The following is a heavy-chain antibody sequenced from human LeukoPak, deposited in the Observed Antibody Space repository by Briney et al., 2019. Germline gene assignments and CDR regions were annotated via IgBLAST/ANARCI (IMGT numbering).Heavy chain of an antibody. CDR3: AKDRRVADDAFDI. V-gene: IGHV3-23*01. D-gene: IGHD3-3*01. CDR2: ISGSGGST. CDR1: GFTFSSYA. J-gene: IGHJ3*02. Sequence: GGSLRPSCAASGFTFSSYAMSWVRQAPGKGLEWVSAISGSGGSTYYADSVKGRFTISRDNSKNTLYLQMNSLRAEDTAVYYCAKDRRVADDAFDIWGQGTMVTVSS.